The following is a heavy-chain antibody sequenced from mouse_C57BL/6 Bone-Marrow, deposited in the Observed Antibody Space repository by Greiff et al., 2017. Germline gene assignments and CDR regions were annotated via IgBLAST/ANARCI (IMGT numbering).Heavy chain of an antibody. D-gene: IGHD1-1*01. Sequence: QVQLKESGPGLVQPSQSLSITCTVSGFSLTSYGVHWVRQSPGKGLEWLGVIWRGGSTDYNAACMSRLSITKDNSKSQVFFKMNSLQADDTAIYYCAKRAITTVVEGDYAMDYWGQGTSVTVSS. CDR3: AKRAITTVVEGDYAMDY. CDR1: GFSLTSYG. CDR2: IWRGGST. J-gene: IGHJ4*01. V-gene: IGHV2-5*01.